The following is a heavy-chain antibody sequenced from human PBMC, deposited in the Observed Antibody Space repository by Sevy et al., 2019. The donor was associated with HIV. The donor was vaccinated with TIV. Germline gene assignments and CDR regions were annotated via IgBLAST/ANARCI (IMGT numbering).Heavy chain of an antibody. CDR2: INSDGSST. CDR1: GFTFSSYW. V-gene: IGHV3-74*01. CDR3: ARVGLGYDTSGVDY. D-gene: IGHD3-22*01. J-gene: IGHJ4*02. Sequence: GGSLRLSCAASGFTFSSYWMHWVRQAPGKGLVWVSLINSDGSSTNYADSVKGRFTISRDNAMNTLYLQMSSLRAEDTAVYFCARVGLGYDTSGVDYWGQGTLVTVSS.